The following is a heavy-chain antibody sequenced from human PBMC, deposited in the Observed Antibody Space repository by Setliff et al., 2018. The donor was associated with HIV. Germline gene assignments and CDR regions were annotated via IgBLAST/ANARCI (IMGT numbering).Heavy chain of an antibody. Sequence: NPSETLSLTCTVSGGSITTSSFYWGWIRQPPGKGLEWIGDIYYSGTTHYDPSLKSRITISVDTSKNQFSLKLSSVTAADTAVYYCARRPSPYYYYDSSGYSGGNVDYWGQGTLVTVPQ. CDR1: GGSITTSSFY. D-gene: IGHD3-22*01. J-gene: IGHJ4*02. CDR2: IYYSGTT. V-gene: IGHV4-39*01. CDR3: ARRPSPYYYYDSSGYSGGNVDY.